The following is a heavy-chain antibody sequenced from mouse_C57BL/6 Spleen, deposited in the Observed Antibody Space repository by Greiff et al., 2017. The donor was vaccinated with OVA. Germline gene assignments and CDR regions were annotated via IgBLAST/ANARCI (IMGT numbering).Heavy chain of an antibody. CDR3: ARGGYDDWGYFDV. CDR2: INPSNGGT. D-gene: IGHD2-4*01. Sequence: QVQLQQSGTELVKPGASVKLSCKASGYTFTSYWMHWVKQRPGQGLEWIGNINPSNGGTNYNEKFKSKATLTVDKSSSTAYMQLSSLTSEDSAVYYCARGGYDDWGYFDVWGTGTTVTVSS. CDR1: GYTFTSYW. V-gene: IGHV1-53*01. J-gene: IGHJ1*03.